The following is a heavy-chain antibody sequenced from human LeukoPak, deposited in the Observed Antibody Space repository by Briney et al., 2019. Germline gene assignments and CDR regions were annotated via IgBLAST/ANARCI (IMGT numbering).Heavy chain of an antibody. V-gene: IGHV7-4-1*02. D-gene: IGHD2-15*01. CDR3: ARWVPQLGYCSGGSCYSRLDY. CDR2: INTNTGNP. CDR1: GYTFTSYA. J-gene: IGHJ4*02. Sequence: GASVKVSCKSSGYTFTSYAMNWVRQAPGQGLEWMGWINTNTGNPTYAQGFTGRFVFSLDTSVSTAYLQISSLKAEDTAVYYCARWVPQLGYCSGGSCYSRLDYWGQGTLVTVSS.